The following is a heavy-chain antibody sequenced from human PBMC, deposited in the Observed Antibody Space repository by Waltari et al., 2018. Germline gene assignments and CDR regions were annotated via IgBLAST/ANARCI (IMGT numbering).Heavy chain of an antibody. CDR1: GGSFSGYY. CDR2: INHSGST. CDR3: ASLRKDCSSTSCAD. Sequence: QVQLQQWGAGLLKPSETLSLTCAVYGGSFSGYYWSWIRQPPGKGLEWMGEINHSGSTNYNPYLKSRVTISVDTSTNQFSLKLGSVTAADTAVYYCASLRKDCSSTSCADWGQGTLVTVSS. D-gene: IGHD2-2*01. V-gene: IGHV4-34*01. J-gene: IGHJ4*02.